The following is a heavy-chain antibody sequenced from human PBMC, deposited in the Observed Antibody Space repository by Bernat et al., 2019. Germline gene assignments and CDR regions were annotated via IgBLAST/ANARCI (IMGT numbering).Heavy chain of an antibody. Sequence: EVQLVESGGGLVQPGGSLRLSCAASGFTFSSYWMHWVRQAPGKGLVWVSHINNDVSSTSYADSVKGRFTISRDNAKNTLYLQMNSLRAEDTAVYYCARGEPSSYGDYLDYFDYWGQGTLVTVSS. CDR1: GFTFSSYW. CDR2: INNDVSST. J-gene: IGHJ4*02. D-gene: IGHD4-17*01. CDR3: ARGEPSSYGDYLDYFDY. V-gene: IGHV3-74*01.